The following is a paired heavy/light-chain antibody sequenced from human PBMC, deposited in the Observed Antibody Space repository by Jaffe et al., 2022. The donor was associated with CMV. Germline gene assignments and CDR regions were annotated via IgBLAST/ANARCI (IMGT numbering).Heavy chain of an antibody. D-gene: IGHD2-15*01. Sequence: QVQLVQSGAEVKKPGSSVKVSCKASGGTFSSYAISWVRQAPGQGLEWMGRIIPILGIANYAQKFQGRVTITADKSTSTAYMELSSLRSEDTAVYYCARVADCSGGSCDSGFNDAFDIWGQGTMVTVSS. V-gene: IGHV1-69*09. CDR3: ARVADCSGGSCDSGFNDAFDI. CDR2: IIPILGIA. CDR1: GGTFSSYA. J-gene: IGHJ3*02.
Light chain of an antibody. J-gene: IGKJ1*01. CDR2: YAS. V-gene: IGKV6D-21*02. CDR1: QSIGSS. CDR3: HQSSSLPVT. Sequence: EIVLTQSPDFQSVTPKEKVTITCRASQSIGSSLHWYQQKPDQSPKLLIKYASQSISGVPSRFSGSGSGTDFTLTINSLEAEDAAAYYCHQSSSLPVTFGQGTKVEIK.